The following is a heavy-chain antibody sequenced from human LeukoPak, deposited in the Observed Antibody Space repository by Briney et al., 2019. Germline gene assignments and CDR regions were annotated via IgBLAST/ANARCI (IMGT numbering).Heavy chain of an antibody. D-gene: IGHD1-1*01. V-gene: IGHV3-73*01. Sequence: GGTLRLSCAASGFTFSGSAMHWVRQASGKGLELVGRIRSKANSYATAYAASVKGRFTISRDDSKNTAYLQMNSLKTEDTAVYYCTRGDWNDLGSDYWGQGTLVTVSS. CDR3: TRGDWNDLGSDY. CDR1: GFTFSGSA. CDR2: IRSKANSYAT. J-gene: IGHJ4*02.